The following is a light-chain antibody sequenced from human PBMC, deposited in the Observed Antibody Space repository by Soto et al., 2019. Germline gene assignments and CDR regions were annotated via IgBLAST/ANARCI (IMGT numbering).Light chain of an antibody. V-gene: IGKV3-11*01. CDR2: DAS. Sequence: EIVLTQSPATLSLSPGEGATLSCRASQSVSSYLVWYQQKPGQAPRLLIYDASNRATGIPARFSGSGSGTDFTLTISSLEPEDFAVYYCQQYNNWPPYTFGQGTKLEIK. J-gene: IGKJ2*01. CDR1: QSVSSY. CDR3: QQYNNWPPYT.